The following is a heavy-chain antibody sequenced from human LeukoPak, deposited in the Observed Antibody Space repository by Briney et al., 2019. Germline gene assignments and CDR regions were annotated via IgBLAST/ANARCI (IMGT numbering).Heavy chain of an antibody. Sequence: PSETLSLTCAVYGGSFSGYYWSGIRQPPGKGLEWIGEVNHSGSTNYNPSLKSRVTISVDTSKNQFSLKLSSVTAADTAVYYCAREIAAAGDRWGQGTLVTVSS. CDR1: GGSFSGYY. CDR3: AREIAAAGDR. V-gene: IGHV4-34*01. J-gene: IGHJ5*02. D-gene: IGHD6-13*01. CDR2: VNHSGST.